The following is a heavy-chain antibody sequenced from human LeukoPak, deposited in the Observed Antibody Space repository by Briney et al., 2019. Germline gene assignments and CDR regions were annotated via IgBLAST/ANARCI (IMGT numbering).Heavy chain of an antibody. V-gene: IGHV3-30*02. CDR1: GFTFRSYG. CDR2: IGYDGRDN. J-gene: IGHJ4*02. CDR3: AKIAAAGTYFDY. D-gene: IGHD6-13*01. Sequence: GGSLRLSCVASGFTFRSYGMHWVRQAPGKGLEWVAFIGYDGRDNFNADSVKGRFTISRDNSKNTVDLQMIGLRAEDTAVYYCAKIAAAGTYFDYWGQGTLVTVSS.